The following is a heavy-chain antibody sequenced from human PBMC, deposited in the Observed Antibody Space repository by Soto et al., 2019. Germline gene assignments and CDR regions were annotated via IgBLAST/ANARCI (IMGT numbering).Heavy chain of an antibody. D-gene: IGHD3-10*01. J-gene: IGHJ4*02. V-gene: IGHV3-30*03. CDR2: ISHGGSDT. CDR1: GFSFSNHG. Sequence: QMQLAESGGGAVQPGRSLRLSCAASGFSFSNHGMHWVRQAPGKGLDWVADISHGGSDTWYADSVKGRFTISRDNSKNTVYLPMDGLRSEDTAIYYCVSGEGRYGQDTRFDYWGQGTLVTVSS. CDR3: VSGEGRYGQDTRFDY.